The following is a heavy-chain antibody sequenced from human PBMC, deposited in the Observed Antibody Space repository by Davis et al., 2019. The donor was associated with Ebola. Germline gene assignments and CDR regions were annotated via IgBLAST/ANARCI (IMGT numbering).Heavy chain of an antibody. CDR3: ARADPGDPEDY. J-gene: IGHJ4*02. CDR2: ISGYNGKT. CDR1: GYSFMSYY. V-gene: IGHV1-18*04. Sequence: ASVKVSCKASGYSFMSYYVHWVRQAPGQGLEWMGWISGYNGKTDYAQIVQGRVSMTVDTSTSTAYMELRSLRSDDTALYFCARADPGDPEDYWGQGTVVTVSS.